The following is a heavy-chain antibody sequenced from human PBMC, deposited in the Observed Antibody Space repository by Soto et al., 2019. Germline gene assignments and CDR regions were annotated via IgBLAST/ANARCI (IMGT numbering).Heavy chain of an antibody. CDR3: ARVNHDFWSGPDYSYYGMDV. Sequence: GWSLRLSCAASGFTFISYSMNWVRQAPGKGLEWVSSISSSSSYIYYADSVKGRFTISRDNAKNSLYLQMNSLRAEDTAVYYCARVNHDFWSGPDYSYYGMDVWGQGTTVTVSS. CDR2: ISSSSSYI. V-gene: IGHV3-21*01. J-gene: IGHJ6*02. D-gene: IGHD3-3*01. CDR1: GFTFISYS.